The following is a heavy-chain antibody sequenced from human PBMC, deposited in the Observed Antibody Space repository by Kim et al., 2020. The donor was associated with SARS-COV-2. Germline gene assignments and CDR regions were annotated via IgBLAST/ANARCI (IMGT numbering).Heavy chain of an antibody. CDR3: AHSSSGYSFDY. V-gene: IGHV4-31*02. Sequence: TYDNPSLKSRVTISIDSSKNQFSLKLSSATATDTAVYYCAHSSSGYSFDYWGQGTLVTVSS. D-gene: IGHD3-22*01. CDR2: T. J-gene: IGHJ4*02.